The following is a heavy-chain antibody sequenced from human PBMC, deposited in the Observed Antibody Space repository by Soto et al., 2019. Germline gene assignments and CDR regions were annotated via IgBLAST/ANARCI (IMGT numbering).Heavy chain of an antibody. J-gene: IGHJ4*02. Sequence: SETLSLTCTVSGGTIRSYYWSWIRQPPGKGLEWIVYIYYSGSTTYNPSLKSRVTISVDTSKNQFSLKLSSVTAVDTAVYYCAKALDFWTAYFDYWGQGSLVTVSS. CDR2: IYYSGST. CDR3: AKALDFWTAYFDY. CDR1: GGTIRSYY. V-gene: IGHV4-59*08. D-gene: IGHD3-3*01.